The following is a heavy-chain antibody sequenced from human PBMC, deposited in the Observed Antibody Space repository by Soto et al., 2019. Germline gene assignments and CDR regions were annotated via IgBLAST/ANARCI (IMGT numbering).Heavy chain of an antibody. D-gene: IGHD4-17*01. V-gene: IGHV3-33*01. CDR2: IWYDGSNK. CDR3: ARDTAVPTLSHHYFHY. CDR1: GFTFSRYG. J-gene: IGHJ4*02. Sequence: QVQLVESGGGVVQPGRSLRLSCAASGFTFSRYGMHWVRQAPGKGLEWVAVIWYDGSNKYYADSVKGRFTISRDNSENTLDLEMNSLRAQDTAVYYCARDTAVPTLSHHYFHYLGQGTLVTVSS.